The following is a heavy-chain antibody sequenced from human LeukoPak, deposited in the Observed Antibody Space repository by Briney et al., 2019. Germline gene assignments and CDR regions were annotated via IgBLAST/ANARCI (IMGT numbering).Heavy chain of an antibody. CDR1: GYSISSGYY. CDR3: AREGAHIVVVTAIRYFDY. J-gene: IGHJ4*02. D-gene: IGHD2-21*02. Sequence: PSETLSLTCAVSGYSISSGYYWGWIRQPPGKGLEWIGSIYHSGSTYYNPSLKSRVTISVGTSKNQFSLKLSSVTAADTAVYYCAREGAHIVVVTAIRYFDYWGQGTLVTVSS. CDR2: IYHSGST. V-gene: IGHV4-38-2*02.